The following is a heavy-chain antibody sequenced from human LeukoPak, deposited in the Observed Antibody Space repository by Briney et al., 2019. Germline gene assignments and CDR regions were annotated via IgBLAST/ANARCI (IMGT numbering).Heavy chain of an antibody. D-gene: IGHD5-18*01. Sequence: PGGSLRLSCAASGLTFSSFWMHWVRQVPGKGLVWVSQINSDGSNRKYADSVKGRFTISRDNAENTLYLQMNSLRAEDTAVYYCATSQRGYIYGFMGYWGQGTLVTVSS. CDR2: INSDGSNR. CDR3: ATSQRGYIYGFMGY. CDR1: GLTFSSFW. V-gene: IGHV3-74*03. J-gene: IGHJ4*02.